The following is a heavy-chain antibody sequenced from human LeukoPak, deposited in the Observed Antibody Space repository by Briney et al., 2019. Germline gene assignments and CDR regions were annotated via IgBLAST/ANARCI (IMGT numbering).Heavy chain of an antibody. CDR2: IYTSGGT. Sequence: NPSETLSLTCTVSGASISSFYWSWIRRPAGKGLEWIGRIYTSGGTNYNPSLKSRVTMSIDTSKNQFSLKLYSVTAADTAVYYCVTDRSGSYDYWGQGILVTVSS. J-gene: IGHJ4*02. CDR3: VTDRSGSYDY. V-gene: IGHV4-4*07. D-gene: IGHD1-26*01. CDR1: GASISSFY.